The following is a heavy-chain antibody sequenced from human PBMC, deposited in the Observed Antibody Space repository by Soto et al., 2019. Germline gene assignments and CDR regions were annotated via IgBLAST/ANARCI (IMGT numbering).Heavy chain of an antibody. Sequence: QAQLVQSGAEVRKPGASVKVSCKASGYTFYSHSISWVRQAPGQGLEWMGRINADYGNTQYAQKFRGRVTMTTDTSTTTVYMELTNPRSDDTAGYYCARCIKGDYYYGMDVWGQGTTGTVSS. CDR1: GYTFYSHS. CDR3: ARCIKGDYYYGMDV. D-gene: IGHD1-26*01. CDR2: INADYGNT. V-gene: IGHV1-18*01. J-gene: IGHJ6*01.